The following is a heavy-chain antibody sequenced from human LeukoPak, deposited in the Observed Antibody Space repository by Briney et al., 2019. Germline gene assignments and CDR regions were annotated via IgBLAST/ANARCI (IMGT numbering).Heavy chain of an antibody. CDR1: GYSFTSYG. D-gene: IGHD2-8*01. Sequence: VASVKVSCEASGYSFTSYGISWVRQAPGQGLEWMGWISTYNANTNYALKLQGRVTLTTDTSTSTAYMELKSLRSDDTAVYYCAREECSIGVCYPSGYWGQGTLVTVSS. CDR3: AREECSIGVCYPSGY. CDR2: ISTYNANT. J-gene: IGHJ4*02. V-gene: IGHV1-18*01.